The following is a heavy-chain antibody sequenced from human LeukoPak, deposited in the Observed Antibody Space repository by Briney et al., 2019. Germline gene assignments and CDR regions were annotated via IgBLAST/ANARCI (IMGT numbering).Heavy chain of an antibody. J-gene: IGHJ4*02. V-gene: IGHV1-69*13. Sequence: ASVKVSCKASGGTFISYAISWVRQAPGQGLEWMGGIIPIFGTANYAQKFQGRVTITADESTSTAYMELSSLRSEDTAVYYCATDVPTAIPQIDYWGQGTLVTVSS. CDR2: IIPIFGTA. D-gene: IGHD2-2*02. CDR1: GGTFISYA. CDR3: ATDVPTAIPQIDY.